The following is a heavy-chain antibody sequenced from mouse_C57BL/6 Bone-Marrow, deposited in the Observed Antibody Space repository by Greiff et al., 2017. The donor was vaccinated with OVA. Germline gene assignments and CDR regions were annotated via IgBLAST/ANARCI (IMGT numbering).Heavy chain of an antibody. Sequence: EVQGVESGGGLVKPGGSLKLSCAASGFTFSSYTMSWVRQTPEKRLEWVATISGGGGNTYYPDSVKGRFTISRDNAKNTLYLQMSSLRSEDTALYYCARDYTGSSRGYYFDYWGQGTTLTVSS. V-gene: IGHV5-9*01. J-gene: IGHJ2*01. CDR2: ISGGGGNT. D-gene: IGHD1-1*01. CDR1: GFTFSSYT. CDR3: ARDYTGSSRGYYFDY.